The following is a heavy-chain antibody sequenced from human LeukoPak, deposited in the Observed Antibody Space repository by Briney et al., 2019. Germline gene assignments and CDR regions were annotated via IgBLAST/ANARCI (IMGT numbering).Heavy chain of an antibody. Sequence: GASVNVSCKASGGIFSSDAISWVRQAPGQGLEWMGWISAYNGNTNYAQKLQGRVTMTTDTSTSTAYMELRSLRSDDTAVYYCARDYDFWSGPPDAFDIWGQGTMVTVSS. CDR1: GGIFSSDA. CDR3: ARDYDFWSGPPDAFDI. J-gene: IGHJ3*02. CDR2: ISAYNGNT. D-gene: IGHD3-3*01. V-gene: IGHV1-18*01.